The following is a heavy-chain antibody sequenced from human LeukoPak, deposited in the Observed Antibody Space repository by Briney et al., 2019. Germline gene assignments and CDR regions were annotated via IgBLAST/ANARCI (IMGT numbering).Heavy chain of an antibody. Sequence: GGSLRLSCAASGLTFDDRGMSWVRQAPGKGLEWVSGINWNGGSTAYAASVKGRFTISRDNAKKSLYLQMNSLRGEDTALYYCAREYAALGFDIWGQGTMVTVSS. J-gene: IGHJ3*02. V-gene: IGHV3-20*04. CDR2: INWNGGST. CDR1: GLTFDDRG. CDR3: AREYAALGFDI. D-gene: IGHD7-27*01.